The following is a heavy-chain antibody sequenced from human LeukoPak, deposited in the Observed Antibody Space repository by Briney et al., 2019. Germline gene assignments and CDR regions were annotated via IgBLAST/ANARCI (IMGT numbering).Heavy chain of an antibody. Sequence: TGGSLRLSCAASGFTFSSYGMSWVRQAPGKGLEWVSAISGSGGSTYYADSVKGRFTISRDNSKNTLYLQMNSLRAEDTAVYYCAKDKDYVWGSYRHSPSFDYWGQGTLVTVSS. J-gene: IGHJ4*02. V-gene: IGHV3-23*01. D-gene: IGHD3-16*02. CDR3: AKDKDYVWGSYRHSPSFDY. CDR2: ISGSGGST. CDR1: GFTFSSYG.